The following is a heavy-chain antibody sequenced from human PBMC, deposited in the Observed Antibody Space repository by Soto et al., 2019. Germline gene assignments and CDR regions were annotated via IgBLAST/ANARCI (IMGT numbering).Heavy chain of an antibody. CDR2: FSAKNGNT. V-gene: IGHV1-18*01. Sequence: ASLKVCCKTSGYTFSDYGISWVRQAPGQGLEWMGWFSAKNGNTNFAQKFRGRVTMITDTSTNTVYMELRNLRLDDTAVYYCAREPPETPPDYWGQGTLVTVS. CDR1: GYTFSDYG. CDR3: AREPPETPPDY. J-gene: IGHJ4*02.